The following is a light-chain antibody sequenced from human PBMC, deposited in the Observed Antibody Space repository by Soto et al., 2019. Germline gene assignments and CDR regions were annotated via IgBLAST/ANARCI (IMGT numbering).Light chain of an antibody. J-gene: IGKJ3*01. CDR3: QQYGRSPPFT. V-gene: IGKV3-20*01. CDR1: QSVSSSY. CDR2: GAS. Sequence: EIVLTQSPGTLSLSPGERATLSCRASQSVSSSYLAWYQQKPGQAPRLLIYGASSRAIGIPDRFSGSGSGPDFTLTISRLEPEDCAVYYCQQYGRSPPFTFGPGTKVDI.